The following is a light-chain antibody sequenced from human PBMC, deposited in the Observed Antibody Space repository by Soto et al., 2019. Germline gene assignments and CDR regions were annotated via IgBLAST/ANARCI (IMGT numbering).Light chain of an antibody. CDR2: GAF. J-gene: IGKJ1*01. CDR3: QQYGTSPKT. CDR1: QSVGGNF. V-gene: IGKV3-20*01. Sequence: EIVFTQSPATLSLSPGKRATLSCSASQSVGGNFLAWYQKRPGQAPRLLIYGAFARATDIPDRFRGSGSGTEFNLTITRXEPEDFAVYYCQQYGTSPKTFGQGTKVDIK.